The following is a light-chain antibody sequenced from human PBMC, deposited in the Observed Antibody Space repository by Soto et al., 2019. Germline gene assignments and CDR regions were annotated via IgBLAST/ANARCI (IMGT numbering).Light chain of an antibody. V-gene: IGKV3-15*01. Sequence: IVMTQSPATLSVSPGERATLSCRASQSVSSNLAWYQQKPGQAPRLLIYGASTRATGIPARFSGSGSGTEFTLTISSLQSEDFAVYYCQQYNNWPFFGGGTKVDI. CDR1: QSVSSN. J-gene: IGKJ4*01. CDR3: QQYNNWPF. CDR2: GAS.